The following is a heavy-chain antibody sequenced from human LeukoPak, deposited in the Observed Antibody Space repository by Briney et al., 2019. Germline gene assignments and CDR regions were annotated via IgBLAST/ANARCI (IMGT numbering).Heavy chain of an antibody. CDR1: GFTFSNAW. CDR3: STTYYYDSSEGY. Sequence: GGSLRLSCAASGFTFSNAWMNWVRQAPGKGLEWVGRIKRKTDGETTEYAAPVKGRFTISRDDSKNTLYLQMNSLKTEDTAVYYCSTTYYYDSSEGYWGQGTLVTVSS. J-gene: IGHJ4*02. D-gene: IGHD3-22*01. V-gene: IGHV3-15*07. CDR2: IKRKTDGETT.